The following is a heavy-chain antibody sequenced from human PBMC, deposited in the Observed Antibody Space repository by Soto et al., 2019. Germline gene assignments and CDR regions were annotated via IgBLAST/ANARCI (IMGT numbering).Heavy chain of an antibody. CDR2: IYHSGST. CDR1: GGSISSGGYS. CDR3: ARGPPHSH. J-gene: IGHJ4*02. Sequence: QLQLQESGSGLVKPSQTLSLTCAVSGGSISSGGYSWSWIRQPPGKGLEWIGYIYHSGSTYYNPSLKSRVTISVDRSKNQFSLKLSSVTAADTPVYYCARGPPHSHWGQGTLVTVSS. V-gene: IGHV4-30-2*01. D-gene: IGHD2-21*01.